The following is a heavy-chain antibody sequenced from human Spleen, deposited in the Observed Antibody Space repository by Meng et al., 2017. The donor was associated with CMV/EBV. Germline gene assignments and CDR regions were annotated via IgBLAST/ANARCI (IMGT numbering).Heavy chain of an antibody. V-gene: IGHV3-66*02. J-gene: IGHJ5*02. CDR2: IYSGGST. CDR1: GFTVSSNY. Sequence: GGSLRLSCAASGFTVSSNYMSWVRQAPGKGQEWVSVIYSGGSTYYADSVKGRFTISRDNSKNTLYLQMNSLRAEDTAVYYCARDARYCSGGSCYSDWFDPWGQGTLVTVSS. CDR3: ARDARYCSGGSCYSDWFDP. D-gene: IGHD2-15*01.